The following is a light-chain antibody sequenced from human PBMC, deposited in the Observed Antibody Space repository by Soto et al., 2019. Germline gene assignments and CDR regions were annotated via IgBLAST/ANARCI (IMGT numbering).Light chain of an antibody. Sequence: EIVLTQSPATLSVSPGERATLSCRASQSISDTLAWYQQKPGQAPRLLIYGASTRAPGFPARFSGSGSGTEFTLTISSLQSEDFAVYYCQQYNNWPRTFGQGTKVDIK. V-gene: IGKV3-15*01. CDR3: QQYNNWPRT. CDR1: QSISDT. J-gene: IGKJ1*01. CDR2: GAS.